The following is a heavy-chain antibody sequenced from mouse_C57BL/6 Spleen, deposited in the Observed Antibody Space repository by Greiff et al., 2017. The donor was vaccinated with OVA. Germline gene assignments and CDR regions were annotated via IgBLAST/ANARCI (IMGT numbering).Heavy chain of an antibody. CDR3: ARRGFTVRDFDY. J-gene: IGHJ2*01. Sequence: QVQLQQPGAELVKPGASVKMSCKASGYTFTSYWITWVKQRPGQGLEWIGDIYPSSGSTNYNEKFKSKATLTVDTSSSTAYMQLSSLTSEDSAVYYCARRGFTVRDFDYWGQGTTLTVSS. V-gene: IGHV1-55*01. D-gene: IGHD1-1*01. CDR1: GYTFTSYW. CDR2: IYPSSGST.